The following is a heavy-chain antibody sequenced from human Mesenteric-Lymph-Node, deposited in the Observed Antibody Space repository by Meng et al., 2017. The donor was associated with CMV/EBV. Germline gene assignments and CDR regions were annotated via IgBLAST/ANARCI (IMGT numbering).Heavy chain of an antibody. V-gene: IGHV7-4-1*02. CDR1: FTSYA. CDR3: ARAPFYYGSGSYYPNWFDP. D-gene: IGHD3-10*01. J-gene: IGHJ5*02. CDR2: INTTTGNP. Sequence: FTSYAMNWVRQVPGQGHEWMGWINTTTGNPTYAQGFTGRFVFSLDTSVSTAYLQISSLKAEDTAVYYCARAPFYYGSGSYYPNWFDPWGQGTLVTVSS.